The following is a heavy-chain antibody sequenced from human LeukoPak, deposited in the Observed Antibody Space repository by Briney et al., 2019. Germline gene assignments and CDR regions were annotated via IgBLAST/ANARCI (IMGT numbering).Heavy chain of an antibody. CDR2: IYSGGST. D-gene: IGHD3-22*01. Sequence: GGSLRLSCAASGFTFSSYAMSWVRQAPGKGLEWVSVIYSGGSTYYADSVKGRFTISRHNSKNTLYLQMNSLRAEDTAVYYCATANGSDYYDSSGYLYWGQGTLVTVSS. J-gene: IGHJ4*02. V-gene: IGHV3-53*04. CDR3: ATANGSDYYDSSGYLY. CDR1: GFTFSSYA.